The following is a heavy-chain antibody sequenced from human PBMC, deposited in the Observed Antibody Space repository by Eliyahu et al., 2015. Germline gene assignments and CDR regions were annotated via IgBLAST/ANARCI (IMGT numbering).Heavy chain of an antibody. CDR2: ISXSSSYI. V-gene: IGHV3-21*01. CDR3: ARAGPQQAAVAAFDI. J-gene: IGHJ3*02. D-gene: IGHD6-13*01. Sequence: EVQLVXSGGGLVKPGGSLRXSXAASGFXFSSHSMNWVRQAPGKGLEWVSSISXSSSYIYYADSVKGRFTISRDNAKNSLYLQMNSLRAEDTAVYYCARAGPQQAAVAAFDIWGQGTMVTVSS. CDR1: GFXFSSHS.